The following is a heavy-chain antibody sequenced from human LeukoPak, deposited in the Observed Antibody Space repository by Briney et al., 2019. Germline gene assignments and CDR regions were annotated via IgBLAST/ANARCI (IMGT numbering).Heavy chain of an antibody. V-gene: IGHV4-4*02. J-gene: IGHJ4*02. CDR1: GDSISRGHW. CDR2: IIHTGNT. CDR3: ARNHDWAFDY. Sequence: SGTLSLTCAVSGDSISRGHWWNWVRQPPGKGLEWIGEIIHTGNTNYNPSLKSRVTMSVGKSKNQFSLNLTSVTATDTAVYYCARNHDWAFDYWGQGTLATVSS. D-gene: IGHD2-21*01.